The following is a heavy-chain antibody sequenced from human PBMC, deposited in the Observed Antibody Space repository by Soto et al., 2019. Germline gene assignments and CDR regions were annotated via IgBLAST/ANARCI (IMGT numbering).Heavy chain of an antibody. V-gene: IGHV4-59*11. CDR3: ARDMHAGFTHYFEP. CDR1: GGSTTSHA. CDR2: TAYTGNT. D-gene: IGHD1-26*01. J-gene: IGHJ5*02. Sequence: PSETLSLPCVVSGGSTTSHARAGDRQFPGKGLEWIAYTAYTGNTNYNPSLQSRVTISMDTSRNQLSLKLTSMTEADTAVYYCARDMHAGFTHYFEPWGQGTLVTVSS.